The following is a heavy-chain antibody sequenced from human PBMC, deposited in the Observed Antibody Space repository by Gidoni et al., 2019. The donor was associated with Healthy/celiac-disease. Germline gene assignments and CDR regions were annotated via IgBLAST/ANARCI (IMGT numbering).Heavy chain of an antibody. Sequence: EVQLLESGGGLVQPGGSLRLSCAASGFTFSSYAMSWVRQAPGRGLEWVSAISGSGGRTYYADSVKGRFTISRDNSKNTLYLQMNSLRAEDTAVYYCAKDVTVVVVAATDWGQGTLVTVSS. CDR3: AKDVTVVVVAATD. J-gene: IGHJ4*02. CDR2: ISGSGGRT. V-gene: IGHV3-23*01. CDR1: GFTFSSYA. D-gene: IGHD2-15*01.